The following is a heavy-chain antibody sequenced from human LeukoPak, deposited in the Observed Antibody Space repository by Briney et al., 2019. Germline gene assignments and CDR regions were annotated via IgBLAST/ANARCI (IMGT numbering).Heavy chain of an antibody. Sequence: ASVKVSCKASGYTFTSYYMHWVRQAPGQGLEWMGLINPTGGSTGYAQKFQGRVTITADESTSTAYMELSSLRSEDTAVYHCARDHLPYGSGSYYDYWGQGTLVTVSS. V-gene: IGHV1-46*01. CDR2: INPTGGST. D-gene: IGHD3-10*01. J-gene: IGHJ4*02. CDR3: ARDHLPYGSGSYYDY. CDR1: GYTFTSYY.